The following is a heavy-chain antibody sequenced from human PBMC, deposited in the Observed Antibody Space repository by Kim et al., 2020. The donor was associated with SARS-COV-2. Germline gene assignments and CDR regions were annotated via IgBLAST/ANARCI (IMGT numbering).Heavy chain of an antibody. Sequence: GGSLRLSCTASGFTFSSYEFNWVRQAPGKGLEWFSYISSSGSAVYYADSVKGRFTMSRDNVRKLVYLQMNNVGAEDTAVYYCASNGGDFFDYWGQGTLVTVSS. D-gene: IGHD3-16*01. CDR3: ASNGGDFFDY. J-gene: IGHJ4*02. CDR1: GFTFSSYE. CDR2: ISSSGSAV. V-gene: IGHV3-48*03.